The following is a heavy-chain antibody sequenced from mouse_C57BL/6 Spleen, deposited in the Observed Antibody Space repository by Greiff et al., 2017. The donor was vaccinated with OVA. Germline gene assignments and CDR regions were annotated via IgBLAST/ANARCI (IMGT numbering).Heavy chain of an antibody. CDR3: ARVDTDYDYSWFAY. J-gene: IGHJ3*01. Sequence: EVMLVESEGGLVQPGSSMKLSCTASGFTFSDYYMAWVRQVPEKGLEWVANINYDGSSTYYLDSLKSRFIISRDNAKNILYLQMSSLKSEDTATYYCARVDTDYDYSWFAYWGQGTLVTVSA. V-gene: IGHV5-16*01. CDR2: INYDGSST. D-gene: IGHD2-4*01. CDR1: GFTFSDYY.